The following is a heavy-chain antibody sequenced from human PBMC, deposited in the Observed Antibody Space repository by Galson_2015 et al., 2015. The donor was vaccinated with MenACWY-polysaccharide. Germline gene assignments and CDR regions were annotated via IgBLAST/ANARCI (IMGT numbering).Heavy chain of an antibody. J-gene: IGHJ6*02. Sequence: PALVKPTQTLTLTCTVSGFSLSNARMGVSWIRQPPGKALEWLAHIFSNDEKSYSTSLKSRLTISKDTSKSQVVLTMTNMDPVDTATYYCARMIVVVPAAKDTLETYYYYYGMDVWGQGTTVTVSS. CDR1: GFSLSNARMG. D-gene: IGHD2-2*01. V-gene: IGHV2-26*01. CDR2: IFSNDEK. CDR3: ARMIVVVPAAKDTLETYYYYYGMDV.